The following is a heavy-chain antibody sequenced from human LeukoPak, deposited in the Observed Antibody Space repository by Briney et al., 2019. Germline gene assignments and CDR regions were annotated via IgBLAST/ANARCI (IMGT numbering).Heavy chain of an antibody. CDR1: GGSFSGYS. D-gene: IGHD4-11*01. CDR2: ISPSGNT. J-gene: IGHJ4*02. Sequence: PSETLSLTCAVYGGSFSGYSWTWIRQPPGKSLEWVGEISPSGNTQYNPSLKSRVTISLDASKSQFYLKLNSVTAADTAVYYCARRVRSADYRLDYWGQGTLVTVSS. CDR3: ARRVRSADYRLDY. V-gene: IGHV4-34*01.